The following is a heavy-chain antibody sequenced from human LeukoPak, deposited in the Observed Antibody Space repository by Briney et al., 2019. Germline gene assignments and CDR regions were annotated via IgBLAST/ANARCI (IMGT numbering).Heavy chain of an antibody. CDR2: IRSSSTTM. V-gene: IGHV3-48*01. CDR3: ARDSNWVFDY. D-gene: IGHD1-1*01. CDR1: GFTFSTYS. J-gene: IGHJ4*02. Sequence: GGALRLSCAASGFTFSTYSMNWVRQAPGKGLEWVSYIRSSSTTMYYADSVKGRFTIPRDNAKNSLYLQMNSLRAEDTAVYYCARDSNWVFDYWGQGTLVTVSS.